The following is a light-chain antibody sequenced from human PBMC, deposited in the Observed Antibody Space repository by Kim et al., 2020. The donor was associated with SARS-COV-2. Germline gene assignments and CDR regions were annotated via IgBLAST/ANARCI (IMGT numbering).Light chain of an antibody. J-gene: IGKJ1*01. Sequence: EIVMTQSPATLSVSPGERVTLSCRASQHVSSNLGWYQQKPGQAPRLLVYGATSRATDIPARFSGSGSGTEFTLTISGLQSEDFVFYYCQQYNEWPPTFGQGTKVEIK. V-gene: IGKV3-15*01. CDR2: GAT. CDR3: QQYNEWPPT. CDR1: QHVSSN.